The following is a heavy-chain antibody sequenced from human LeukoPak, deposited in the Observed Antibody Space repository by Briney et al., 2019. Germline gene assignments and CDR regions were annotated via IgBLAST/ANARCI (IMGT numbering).Heavy chain of an antibody. CDR1: GFTLSSYW. J-gene: IGHJ4*02. CDR2: INSDGSST. CDR3: AKVAVAGPPDY. Sequence: GGSLRLSCAASGFTLSSYWMHWVRQAPGKGLVWVSRINSDGSSTSYADSVKGRFTISRDNAKNTLYLQMNSLRAEDTAVYYCAKVAVAGPPDYWGQGTLVTVSS. D-gene: IGHD6-19*01. V-gene: IGHV3-74*01.